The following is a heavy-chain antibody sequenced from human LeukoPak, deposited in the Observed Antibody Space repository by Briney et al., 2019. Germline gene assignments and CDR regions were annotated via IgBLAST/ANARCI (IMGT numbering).Heavy chain of an antibody. D-gene: IGHD2-15*01. J-gene: IGHJ6*02. V-gene: IGHV4-4*02. CDR2: IYHSGST. Sequence: SGTLSLTCAVSGGSIGSSSWWWWVRQPPGKGRECIGVIYHSGSTNYNPSLKSRVTISVDKSKNQFSLKLSPVTAADTAVYYCEREGCSGGSCYYYYGMDVWGQGTTVTVSS. CDR1: GGSIGSSSW. CDR3: EREGCSGGSCYYYYGMDV.